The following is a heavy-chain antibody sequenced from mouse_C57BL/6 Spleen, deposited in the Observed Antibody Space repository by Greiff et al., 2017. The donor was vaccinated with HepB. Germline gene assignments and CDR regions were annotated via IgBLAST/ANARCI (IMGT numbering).Heavy chain of an antibody. V-gene: IGHV5-17*01. D-gene: IGHD2-3*01. CDR2: ISSGSSTI. Sequence: EVKLVESGGGLVKPGGSLKLSCAASGFTFSDYGMHWVRQAPEKGLEWVAYISSGSSTIYYADTVKGRFTISRDNAKNTLFLQMTSLRSEDTAMYYCARYDGYLEVDYWGQGTSVTVSS. J-gene: IGHJ4*01. CDR1: GFTFSDYG. CDR3: ARYDGYLEVDY.